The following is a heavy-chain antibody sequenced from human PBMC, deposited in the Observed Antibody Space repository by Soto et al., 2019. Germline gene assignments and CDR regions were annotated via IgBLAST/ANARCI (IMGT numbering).Heavy chain of an antibody. CDR1: GFTFSSYA. CDR3: ARDLALAGNY. Sequence: GWSLRLSCAASGFTFSSYAMNWVRQTQEKGLEWVSSISSTSSYTHYSDSVKGRFTTSRDNANNSLFLQMNSLRAEDTATYYCARDLALAGNYWDQGVLVTVSS. CDR2: ISSTSSYT. D-gene: IGHD6-19*01. J-gene: IGHJ4*02. V-gene: IGHV3-21*01.